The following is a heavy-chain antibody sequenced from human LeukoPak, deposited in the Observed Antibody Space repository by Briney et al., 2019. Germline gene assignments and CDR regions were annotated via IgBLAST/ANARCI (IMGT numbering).Heavy chain of an antibody. CDR1: GYTFTSYD. D-gene: IGHD3-10*01. V-gene: IGHV1-8*01. CDR3: ARGSVKLGAFDI. J-gene: IGHJ3*02. CDR2: MNPNSGNT. Sequence: ASVKVSCKASGYTFTSYDINWVRQATGQGLEWMGWMNPNSGNTGYAQKLQGRVTMTTDTSTSTAYMELRSLRSDDTAVYYCARGSVKLGAFDIWSQGTMVTVSS.